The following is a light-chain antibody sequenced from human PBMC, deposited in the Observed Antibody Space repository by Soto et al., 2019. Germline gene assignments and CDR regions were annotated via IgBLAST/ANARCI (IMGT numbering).Light chain of an antibody. CDR3: LHHGSSLWT. V-gene: IGKV3-20*01. CDR1: QSVSSSY. J-gene: IGKJ1*01. CDR2: DAS. Sequence: EIVLTQSPGTLSLSPGERATLSCRASQSVSSSYLAWYQQKPGQAPRLLIHDASSRATGISDRFTGSGSGTDFTLTISRLEPEDFAMYYCLHHGSSLWTFGQGTKVDI.